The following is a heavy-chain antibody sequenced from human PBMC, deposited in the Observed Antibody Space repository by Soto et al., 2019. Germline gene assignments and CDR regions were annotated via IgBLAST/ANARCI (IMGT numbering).Heavy chain of an antibody. V-gene: IGHV3-53*01. CDR3: ARGPNSDC. J-gene: IGHJ4*02. CDR1: GFSVGGNY. D-gene: IGHD2-21*01. Sequence: QTGGSLRLSCAASGFSVGGNYMSWVRQAPGKGLELVSLIYSGGNPFYADSMKGRFTLSRDNPNNMLYLQMDSLRAEDTAVYYCARGPNSDCWGQGTLVTVSS. CDR2: IYSGGNP.